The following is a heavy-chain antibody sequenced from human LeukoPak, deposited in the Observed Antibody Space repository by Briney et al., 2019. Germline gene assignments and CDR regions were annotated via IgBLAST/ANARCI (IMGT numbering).Heavy chain of an antibody. CDR2: INHSGST. CDR1: GGSFSGYY. D-gene: IGHD6-13*01. Sequence: PSGTLSLTCAVYGGSFSGYYWSWTRQPPGKGLEWIGEINHSGSTNYNPSLKSRVTISVDTSKNQFSLKLSSVTAADTAVYYCARGQRKTRYSSSWYTTYWGQGTLVTVSS. J-gene: IGHJ4*02. V-gene: IGHV4-34*01. CDR3: ARGQRKTRYSSSWYTTY.